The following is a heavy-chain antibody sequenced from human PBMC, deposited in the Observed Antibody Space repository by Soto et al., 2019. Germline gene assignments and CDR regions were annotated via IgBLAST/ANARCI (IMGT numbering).Heavy chain of an antibody. J-gene: IGHJ4*02. Sequence: TLSLTCSVSGAALNSGNYYWSWIRQVPGKGLEWIGYIYYSGSTYYNPSLKSRVTISVDTSKNQFSLKLSPVTAADTAVYYCARVGYDYVWGSPFFDYWGQGTLVTVSS. CDR2: IYYSGST. CDR3: ARVGYDYVWGSPFFDY. D-gene: IGHD3-16*01. V-gene: IGHV4-31*03. CDR1: GAALNSGNYY.